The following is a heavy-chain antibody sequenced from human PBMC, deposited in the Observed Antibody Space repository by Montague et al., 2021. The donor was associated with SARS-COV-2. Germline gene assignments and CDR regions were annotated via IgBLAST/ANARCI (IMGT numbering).Heavy chain of an antibody. CDR3: AREFGGTTYYYGMDV. CDR1: GGSISSYY. V-gene: IGHV4-59*01. J-gene: IGHJ6*02. CDR2: IYYSGST. D-gene: IGHD4-17*01. Sequence: SETRSLTCTVSGGSISSYYWSWIRQPPGKGLEWIGYIYYSGSTNXNPSLKSRVTISVDTSKNQFSLKLSSVTAADTAVYYCAREFGGTTYYYGMDVWGQGTTVTVSS.